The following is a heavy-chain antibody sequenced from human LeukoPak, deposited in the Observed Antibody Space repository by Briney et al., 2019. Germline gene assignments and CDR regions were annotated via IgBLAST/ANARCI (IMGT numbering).Heavy chain of an antibody. D-gene: IGHD3-10*01. CDR3: ARDRPLDADDYYGFYFFDY. V-gene: IGHV1-2*02. CDR2: INPNSGGT. Sequence: APVKVSCTPPGYTFTPYYMHWVRQAPGQGREWMGWINPNSGGTNHAQKFQGRVTMTRDTYISTAYMELSRLRSDDTAVYYCARDRPLDADDYYGFYFFDYWGQGTLVSVSS. CDR1: GYTFTPYY. J-gene: IGHJ4*02.